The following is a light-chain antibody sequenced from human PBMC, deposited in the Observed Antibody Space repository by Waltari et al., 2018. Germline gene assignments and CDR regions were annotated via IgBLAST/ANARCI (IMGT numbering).Light chain of an antibody. J-gene: IGLJ1*01. CDR1: NSDVGCYKY. CDR3: CSYAGSYTYV. CDR2: DVS. Sequence: QSALTQPRSVSGSPGQSVTISCTGTNSDVGCYKYVSWYQHHPGKAPNLMIYDVSKRPSGVPDRFSGSKSGNTASLTISGLQAEDEADYYCCSYAGSYTYVFGTGTKVTVL. V-gene: IGLV2-11*01.